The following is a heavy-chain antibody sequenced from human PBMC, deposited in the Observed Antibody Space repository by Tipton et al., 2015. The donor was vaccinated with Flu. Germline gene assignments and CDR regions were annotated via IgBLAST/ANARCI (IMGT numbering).Heavy chain of an antibody. CDR1: GYSISSGYY. D-gene: IGHD3-16*01. J-gene: IGHJ4*02. V-gene: IGHV4-38-2*01. CDR3: ARADTDYDYVSAYFDY. Sequence: LSCAVSGYSISSGYYWGWTRQPPGKGLEWIGSIYHSGSTYYNPSLKSRVTISVDTSKNQFSLKLSSVTAADTAVYYCARADTDYDYVSAYFDYWGQGTLVTVSS. CDR2: IYHSGST.